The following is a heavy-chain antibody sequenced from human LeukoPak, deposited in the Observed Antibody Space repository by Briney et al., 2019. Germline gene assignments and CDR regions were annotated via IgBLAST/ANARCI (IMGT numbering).Heavy chain of an antibody. Sequence: GGSLRLSCAASGFTFSTSAMGWVRQAPGKGLQWVSSIKGGGGDPFYADSVKGRFTISRDNSKNTLFLQLNSLRADDSAVYYCAKGGHDFNPFYWWGQGTLVTVSS. CDR3: AKGGHDFNPFYW. CDR2: IKGGGGDP. V-gene: IGHV3-23*01. CDR1: GFTFSTSA. D-gene: IGHD2-21*02. J-gene: IGHJ4*02.